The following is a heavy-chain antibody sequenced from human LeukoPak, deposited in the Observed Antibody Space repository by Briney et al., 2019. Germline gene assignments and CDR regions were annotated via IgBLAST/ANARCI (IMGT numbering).Heavy chain of an antibody. V-gene: IGHV4-4*07. CDR3: TRDPGSGWLFDY. J-gene: IGHJ4*02. CDR1: GGSISNYF. Sequence: SETLSLTCTVSGGSISNYFWSWIRQPAGKVLEWIGRIHTSGSTNYNPSLKSRVTMSIDTSKNHLSLKLSSVTAADTAVYYCTRDPGSGWLFDYWGQGTLVTVSS. CDR2: IHTSGST. D-gene: IGHD6-19*01.